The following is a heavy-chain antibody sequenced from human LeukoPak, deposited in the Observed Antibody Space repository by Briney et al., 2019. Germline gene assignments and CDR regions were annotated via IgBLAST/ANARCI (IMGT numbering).Heavy chain of an antibody. CDR1: GGTFSSYA. V-gene: IGHV1-69*06. Sequence: GASVKVSCKASGGTFSSYAISWVRQAPGQGLEWMGGIIPIFGTANYAQKFQGRVTITADKSTSTAYMELGSLRSEDTAVYYCARGSSWYDAFDIWGQGTMVTVSS. J-gene: IGHJ3*02. CDR3: ARGSSWYDAFDI. CDR2: IIPIFGTA. D-gene: IGHD6-13*01.